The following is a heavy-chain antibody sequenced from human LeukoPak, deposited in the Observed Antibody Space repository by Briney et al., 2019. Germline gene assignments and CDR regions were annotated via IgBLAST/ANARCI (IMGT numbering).Heavy chain of an antibody. Sequence: ASVKVSCKASGYTFTGYYMHWVRQAPGQGLEWMGWISAYNGNTNYAQKLQGRVTMTTDTSTSTAYMELRSLRSDDTAVYYCARDLGWLQLEGRDYWGQGTLVTVSS. J-gene: IGHJ4*02. CDR3: ARDLGWLQLEGRDY. CDR1: GYTFTGYY. D-gene: IGHD5-24*01. V-gene: IGHV1-18*04. CDR2: ISAYNGNT.